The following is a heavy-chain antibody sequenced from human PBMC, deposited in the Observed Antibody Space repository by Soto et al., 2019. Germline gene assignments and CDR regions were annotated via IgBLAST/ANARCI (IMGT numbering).Heavy chain of an antibody. D-gene: IGHD2-2*01. Sequence: GGSLRLSCAASGFTFSSYWMHWVRQAPGKGLVWVSRINSDGSSTNYADSVKGRFTISRDNAKNTLYLQMNSLRAEDTAVYYCTRVGGYCSSTNCRNWFDPWGQGTLVTVSS. CDR3: TRVGGYCSSTNCRNWFDP. CDR1: GFTFSSYW. CDR2: INSDGSST. J-gene: IGHJ5*02. V-gene: IGHV3-74*01.